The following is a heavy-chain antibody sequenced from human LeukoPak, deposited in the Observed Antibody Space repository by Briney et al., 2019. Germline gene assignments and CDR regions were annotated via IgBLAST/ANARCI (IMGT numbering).Heavy chain of an antibody. CDR2: MNPNSGNT. CDR3: ARNDISRYCSSTSCYPYYYYYMDV. D-gene: IGHD2-2*01. CDR1: GYTFTSYD. V-gene: IGHV1-8*03. Sequence: ASVKVSCKASGYTFTSYDINWLRQATGQGLEWMGWMNPNSGNTGYAQKFQGRVTIARNTSISTAYMELSSLRSEDTAVYYCARNDISRYCSSTSCYPYYYYYMDVWGKGTTVTVSS. J-gene: IGHJ6*03.